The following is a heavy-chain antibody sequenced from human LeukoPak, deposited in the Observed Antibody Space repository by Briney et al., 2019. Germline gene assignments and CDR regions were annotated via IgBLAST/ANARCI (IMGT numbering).Heavy chain of an antibody. J-gene: IGHJ5*02. Sequence: SQTLSLTCAISGDSVSSNSAAWNWTRQSPSRGLEWLGRTNYRSKWYNDYAVSVKSRITIIPDTSKNQLSLHLNSMTPEDTAVYYCARAIAAAGTVWTCTFNTWGQGILVTVSS. CDR2: TNYRSKWYN. V-gene: IGHV6-1*01. CDR1: GDSVSSNSAA. CDR3: ARAIAAAGTVWTCTFNT. D-gene: IGHD6-13*01.